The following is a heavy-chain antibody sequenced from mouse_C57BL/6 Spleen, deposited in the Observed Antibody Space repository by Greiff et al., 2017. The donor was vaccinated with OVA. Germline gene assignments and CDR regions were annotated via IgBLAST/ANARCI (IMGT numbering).Heavy chain of an antibody. CDR3: ARGDDEAWFAY. CDR1: GYSITSGYD. Sequence: VQLKESGPGMVKPSQSLSLTCTVTGYSITSGYDWHWIRHFPGNKLEWMGYISYSGSTNYNPSLKSRISITHDTSKNHFFLKLNSVTTEDTATYYCARGDDEAWFAYWGQGTLVTVSA. CDR2: ISYSGST. D-gene: IGHD2-12*01. J-gene: IGHJ3*01. V-gene: IGHV3-1*01.